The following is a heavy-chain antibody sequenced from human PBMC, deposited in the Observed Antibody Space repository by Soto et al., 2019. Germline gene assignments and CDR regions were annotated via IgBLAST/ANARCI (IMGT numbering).Heavy chain of an antibody. J-gene: IGHJ3*02. CDR2: ISYDGSNK. D-gene: IGHD6-19*01. V-gene: IGHV3-30*18. CDR1: GFTFSSYG. Sequence: GSLRFSCAASGFTFSSYGMHWVRQAPGKGLEWVAVISYDGSNKYYADSVKGRFTISRDNSKNTLYLQMNSLRAEDTAVYYCAKGTHGSGWAFDIWGQGTMVTVSS. CDR3: AKGTHGSGWAFDI.